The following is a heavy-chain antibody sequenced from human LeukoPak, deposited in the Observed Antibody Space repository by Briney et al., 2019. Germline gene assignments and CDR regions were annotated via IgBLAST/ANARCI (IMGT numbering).Heavy chain of an antibody. J-gene: IGHJ6*02. CDR1: GGTFSSYA. Sequence: SVKVSCEASGGTFSSYAISWVRQAPGQGLEWMGRIIPILGIANYAQKFQGRVTITADKSTSTAYMELSSLRSEDTAVYYCARDYSNHYYGMDVWGQGTTVTVSS. V-gene: IGHV1-69*04. CDR3: ARDYSNHYYGMDV. CDR2: IIPILGIA. D-gene: IGHD4-11*01.